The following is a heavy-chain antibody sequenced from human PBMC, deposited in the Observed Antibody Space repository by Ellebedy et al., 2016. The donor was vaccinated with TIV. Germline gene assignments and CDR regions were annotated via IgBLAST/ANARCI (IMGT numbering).Heavy chain of an antibody. Sequence: PGGSLRLSCAVSGFTFSSYWMSWVRQPPGKGLEWVANIKGDGSTKDYVDSVKGRFSISRDNAENMVYLQMSSLRGEDTGVYYCTRGGLGHAMDVWGQGTTVTVSS. V-gene: IGHV3-7*01. CDR2: IKGDGSTK. CDR3: TRGGLGHAMDV. CDR1: GFTFSSYW. J-gene: IGHJ6*02.